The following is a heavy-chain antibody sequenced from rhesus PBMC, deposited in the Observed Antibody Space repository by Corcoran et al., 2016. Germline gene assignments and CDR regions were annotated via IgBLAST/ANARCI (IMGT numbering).Heavy chain of an antibody. CDR1: GGSISDSYY. Sequence: QVQLQESGPGLVKPSETLSLTCAVPGGSISDSYYWNWIRQPPGKGREWIGNIYGSSGSTYSNPSPQIRVPLSKDTSKNQFSLKLSSVTAADTAVYYCARERWELLMNFGARIDYWGQGVLVTVSS. CDR3: ARERWELLMNFGARIDY. CDR2: IYGSSGST. J-gene: IGHJ4*01. D-gene: IGHD1-44*02. V-gene: IGHV4S7*01.